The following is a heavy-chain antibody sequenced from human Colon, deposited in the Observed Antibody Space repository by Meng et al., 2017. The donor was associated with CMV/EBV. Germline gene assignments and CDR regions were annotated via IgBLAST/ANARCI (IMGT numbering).Heavy chain of an antibody. CDR2: ISTYNGNT. CDR1: GYTFSDYG. V-gene: IGHV1-18*01. D-gene: IGHD2-15*01. J-gene: IGHJ4*02. CDR3: ARGALDCSGGSCYHREYYDY. Sequence: ASVKVSCKASGYTFSDYGISWVRQAPGQGLEWLGWISTYNGNTNYAQKFQGRVTLTTDTSTSTAYMELRSLRSDDTAVYYCARGALDCSGGSCYHREYYDYWGQGTLVTVSS.